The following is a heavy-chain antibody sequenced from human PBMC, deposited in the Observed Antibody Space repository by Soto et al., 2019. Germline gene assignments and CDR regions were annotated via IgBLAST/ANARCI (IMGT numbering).Heavy chain of an antibody. J-gene: IGHJ6*02. CDR3: TTQGFGGLHGLVDV. V-gene: IGHV4-59*08. CDR1: GGSISSINNHFSNHY. D-gene: IGHD3-10*01. Sequence: SDTLSLTCTLSGGSISSINNHFSNHYCSWIRLSPGKGLEWIGYISNIGFTRYNPSLKSRVSISVDTSKNQFSLKLTSVTAAYTAVYYCTTQGFGGLHGLVDVWGQGTTVT. CDR2: ISNIGFT.